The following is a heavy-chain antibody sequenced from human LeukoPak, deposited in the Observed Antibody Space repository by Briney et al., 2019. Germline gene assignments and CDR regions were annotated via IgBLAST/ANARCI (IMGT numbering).Heavy chain of an antibody. Sequence: AGGSLRLSCAASGFTFSRYSMNWVRQAPGKWLEWVSYINSSSSTIYYADSVKGRFTISRDNAKNSLYLQMNSLRAEDTAVYYCAAIVVPAAKDYYYYYYMDVWGKGTTVTVSS. CDR1: GFTFSRYS. CDR3: AAIVVPAAKDYYYYYYMDV. J-gene: IGHJ6*03. CDR2: INSSSSTI. V-gene: IGHV3-48*01. D-gene: IGHD2-2*01.